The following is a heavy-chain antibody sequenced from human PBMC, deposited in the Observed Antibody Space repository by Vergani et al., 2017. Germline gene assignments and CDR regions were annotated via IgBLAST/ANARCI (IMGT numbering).Heavy chain of an antibody. D-gene: IGHD6-19*01. CDR2: ISSSSSYI. J-gene: IGHJ4*02. V-gene: IGHV3-21*01. Sequence: EVQLVESGGRLVKPGGSLRLSCAASGFTFSNAWLSWVRQAPGKGLEWVSSISSSSSYIYYADSVKGRFTISRDNAKNSLYLQMNSLRAEDTAVYYCARGHKGYSNGGYWGQGTLVTVSS. CDR3: ARGHKGYSNGGY. CDR1: GFTFSNAW.